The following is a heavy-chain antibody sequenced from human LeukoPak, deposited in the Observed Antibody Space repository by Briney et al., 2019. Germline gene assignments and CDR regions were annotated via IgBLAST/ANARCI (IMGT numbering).Heavy chain of an antibody. D-gene: IGHD5-24*01. J-gene: IGHJ4*02. CDR3: ARTPRDGYNSPYFDY. Sequence: SETLSLTCTVSGGSISNSYYYWGWTRQPPGEALEWIGSIYYSGTTYYKPSLKSRVTISVDTSKNQFSLRLSSVTAADTAVYYCARTPRDGYNSPYFDYWGQGTLVTVSS. V-gene: IGHV4-39*01. CDR2: IYYSGTT. CDR1: GGSISNSYYY.